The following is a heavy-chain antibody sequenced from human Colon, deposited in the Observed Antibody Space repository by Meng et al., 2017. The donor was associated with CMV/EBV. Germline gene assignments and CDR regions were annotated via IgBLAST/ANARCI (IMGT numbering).Heavy chain of an antibody. D-gene: IGHD6-19*01. CDR2: IYTGGTT. V-gene: IGHV3-53*01. CDR1: EFTGNSYF. Sequence: LSCAASEFTGNSYFMSWVRQAPGKGLEWVSVIYTGGTTYYADSVKGRFTISRDDAKNTLFLQMNSLRAEDTAVYYCTRGSRSGWYGDHWGQGTLVTVSS. CDR3: TRGSRSGWYGDH. J-gene: IGHJ1*01.